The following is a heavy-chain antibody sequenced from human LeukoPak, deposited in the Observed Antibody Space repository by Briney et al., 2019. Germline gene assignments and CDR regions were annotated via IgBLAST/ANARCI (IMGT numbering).Heavy chain of an antibody. D-gene: IGHD3-16*01. CDR1: GFTFSSYS. Sequence: GGSLRLSCAASGFTFSSYSMNWVRQAPGKGLEWVSSISSSSSYIYYADSVKGRLTISRDNAKNSLYLQMDSLRAEDTAVYYCARGVGQEYYFDYWGQGTLVTVSS. J-gene: IGHJ4*02. CDR3: ARGVGQEYYFDY. CDR2: ISSSSSYI. V-gene: IGHV3-21*01.